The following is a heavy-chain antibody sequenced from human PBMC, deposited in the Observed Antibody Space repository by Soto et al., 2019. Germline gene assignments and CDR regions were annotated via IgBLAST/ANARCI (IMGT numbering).Heavy chain of an antibody. D-gene: IGHD1-7*01. CDR1: GFTFSNYW. V-gene: IGHV3-74*01. J-gene: IGHJ4*02. Sequence: GGSLRLSCVASGFTFSNYWMHWVRQAPGKGLVWVSRISPDGSSTNYADSVTGRFTISRDNAKNTLYLQMNSLRAEDTAVYYCARDNWNSYWGQGTLVTVSS. CDR2: ISPDGSST. CDR3: ARDNWNSY.